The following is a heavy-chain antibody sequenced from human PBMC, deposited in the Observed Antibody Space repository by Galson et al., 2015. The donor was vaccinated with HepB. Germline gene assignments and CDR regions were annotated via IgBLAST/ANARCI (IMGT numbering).Heavy chain of an antibody. D-gene: IGHD2-8*01. CDR3: ARDRLLMVGYFDY. J-gene: IGHJ4*02. CDR1: GFTFGSYS. CDR2: ISSGSSTI. Sequence: SLRLSCAASGFTFGSYSMNWVRQAPGKGLEWVSYISSGSSTIYYADSVKGRFTISRDNAKNSLYLQMNSLRAEDTAVYYCARDRLLMVGYFDYWGQGTLVTVSS. V-gene: IGHV3-48*01.